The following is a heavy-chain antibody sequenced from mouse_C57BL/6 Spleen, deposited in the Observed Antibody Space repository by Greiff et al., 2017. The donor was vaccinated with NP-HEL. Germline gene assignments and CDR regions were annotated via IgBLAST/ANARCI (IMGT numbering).Heavy chain of an antibody. CDR2: INPYNGGT. J-gene: IGHJ2*01. V-gene: IGHV1-19*01. Sequence: VQLQQSGPVLVKPGASVQMSCKASGYTFTDYYMNWVKQSHGQSLEWIGVINPYNGGTSYNQKFKGKATLTVDKSSSTAYMELNSLTSEDSAVYYCARSRGITTTSLDYWGQGTTLTVSS. CDR1: GYTFTDYY. D-gene: IGHD1-1*01. CDR3: ARSRGITTTSLDY.